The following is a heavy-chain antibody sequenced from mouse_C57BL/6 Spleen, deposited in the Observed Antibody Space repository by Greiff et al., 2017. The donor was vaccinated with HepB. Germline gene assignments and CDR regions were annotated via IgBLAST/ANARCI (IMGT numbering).Heavy chain of an antibody. J-gene: IGHJ2*01. Sequence: VQLQQSGPELVKPGASVKISCKASGYAFSSSWMNWVKQRPGKGLEWIGRIYPGDGDTNYNGKFKGKATLAAYKSSSTAYMQLSSLTSEDSAVYFFARYVSGYDGSSYYFDYWGQGTTLTVSS. V-gene: IGHV1-82*01. CDR3: ARYVSGYDGSSYYFDY. D-gene: IGHD1-1*01. CDR1: GYAFSSSW. CDR2: IYPGDGDT.